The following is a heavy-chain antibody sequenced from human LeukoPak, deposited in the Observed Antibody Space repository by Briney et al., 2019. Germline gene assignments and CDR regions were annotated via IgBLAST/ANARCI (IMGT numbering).Heavy chain of an antibody. V-gene: IGHV1-2*02. CDR2: INPNSGGT. J-gene: IGHJ3*02. Sequence: ASVKVSCKASGYTFTGYYMHWVRQAPGQGLEWMGWINPNSGGTNYAQKFQGRVTMTRDTSISTAYMELSRLRSDDTAVYYCARCSSTSCRDAFDIWGQGTMVTVSS. D-gene: IGHD2-2*01. CDR3: ARCSSTSCRDAFDI. CDR1: GYTFTGYY.